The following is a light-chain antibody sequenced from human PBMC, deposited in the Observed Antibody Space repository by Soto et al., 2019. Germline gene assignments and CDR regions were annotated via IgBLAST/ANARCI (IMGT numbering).Light chain of an antibody. CDR1: QSINNW. V-gene: IGKV1-5*01. CDR3: QHYDPYSPLYT. CDR2: DAS. Sequence: DIQMTQSPSTLAASVGDRVTITCRASQSINNWLAWYQQRPGKAPKILIHDASNLESGVPSRFSGSGSGTDFTLTISSLQLDDFATYYCQHYDPYSPLYTFGQGTNLEI. J-gene: IGKJ2*01.